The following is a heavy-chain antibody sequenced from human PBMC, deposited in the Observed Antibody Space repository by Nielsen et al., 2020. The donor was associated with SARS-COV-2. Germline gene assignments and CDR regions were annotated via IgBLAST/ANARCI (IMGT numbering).Heavy chain of an antibody. CDR1: GFTFDDYA. Sequence: GGSLRLSCAASGFTFDDYAMHWVRQAPGKGLEWVSGINWNSGSIVYADSVKGRFTISRDNAKSSPYLQMNSLRAEDTALYYCAKAQAYDSSGYYSITYYFDYWGQGTLVTVSS. V-gene: IGHV3-9*01. D-gene: IGHD3-22*01. CDR3: AKAQAYDSSGYYSITYYFDY. J-gene: IGHJ4*02. CDR2: INWNSGSI.